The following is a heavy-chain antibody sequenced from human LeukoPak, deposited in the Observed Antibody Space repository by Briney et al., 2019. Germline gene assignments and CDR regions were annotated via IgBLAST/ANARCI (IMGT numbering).Heavy chain of an antibody. CDR3: ARDRSIAARGAVILYYYYYMDV. J-gene: IGHJ6*03. Sequence: GSLRLSCAASGFTFSSYSMNWVRQAPGKGLEWVSYISSSSSTIYYADSVKGRFTISRDNAKNSLYLQMNSLRAEDTAVYYCARDRSIAARGAVILYYYYYMDVWGKGTTATVSS. V-gene: IGHV3-48*01. D-gene: IGHD6-6*01. CDR2: ISSSSSTI. CDR1: GFTFSSYS.